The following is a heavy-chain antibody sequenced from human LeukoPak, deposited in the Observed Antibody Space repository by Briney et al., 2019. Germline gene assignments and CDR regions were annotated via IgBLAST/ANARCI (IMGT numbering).Heavy chain of an antibody. CDR2: IYSSGTT. CDR1: GGSISIYG. J-gene: IGHJ4*02. CDR3: ARGSGWYYY. D-gene: IGHD6-19*01. Sequence: ASETLSLTCTVSGGSISIYGWSWIRQPPGKGLEWIGYIYSSGTTNYNPSLKSRVTISVDTSKNQFSLKLTSVTAADTAVYYCARGSGWYYYWGQGTLVTVSS. V-gene: IGHV4-59*01.